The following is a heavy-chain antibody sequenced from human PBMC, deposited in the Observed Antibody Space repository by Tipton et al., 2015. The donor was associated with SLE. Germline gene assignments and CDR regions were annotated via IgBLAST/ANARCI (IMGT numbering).Heavy chain of an antibody. D-gene: IGHD7-27*01. CDR1: GGSISSGSYY. CDR2: IYTSGST. V-gene: IGHV4-61*02. J-gene: IGHJ4*02. CDR3: ARDTLGGLDY. Sequence: TLSLTCTVSGGSISSGSYYWSWIRQPAGKGLEWIGRIYTSGSTNYNPSLKSRVTISVDTSKNQFSLKMSSVTAADTAVYYCARDTLGGLDYWGQGTLVTVSS.